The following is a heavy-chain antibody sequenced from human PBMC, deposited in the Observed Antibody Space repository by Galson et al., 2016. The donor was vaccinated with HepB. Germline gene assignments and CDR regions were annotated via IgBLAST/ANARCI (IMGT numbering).Heavy chain of an antibody. J-gene: IGHJ4*02. CDR3: ANSGTGNIFDY. Sequence: SVKVSCKASRYTFPSYYMHWVRQAPGQGLEWMGIINPGGGTTSNAQKFQGRVTLTRDTSTSTVYMELSSLRSEDTAVYYCANSGTGNIFDYCGQGPLVTVAS. CDR2: INPGGGTT. D-gene: IGHD1/OR15-1a*01. CDR1: RYTFPSYY. V-gene: IGHV1-46*01.